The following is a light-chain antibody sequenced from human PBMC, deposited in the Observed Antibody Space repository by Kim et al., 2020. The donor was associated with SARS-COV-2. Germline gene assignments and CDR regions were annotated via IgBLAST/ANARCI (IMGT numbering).Light chain of an antibody. CDR1: SSDVCGYKV. J-gene: IGLJ1*01. CDR2: DVV. CDR3: SSYIRGSTNYV. V-gene: IGLV2-14*03. Sequence: SRTSPATRPSSDVCGYKVFSWYHQHPGKAPKLVIYDVVKRPSGVSIRFSGSKSGNTACLSISWLQAEDEADYYCSSYIRGSTNYVFGTGTKVTVL.